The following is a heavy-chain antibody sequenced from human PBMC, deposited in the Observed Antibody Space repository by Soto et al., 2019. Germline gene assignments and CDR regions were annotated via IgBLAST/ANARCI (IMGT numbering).Heavy chain of an antibody. CDR3: AKEHGPARFDP. CDR1: GFSFSSYD. J-gene: IGHJ5*02. V-gene: IGHV3-30*18. Sequence: QVQLVESGGGVVQPGRSLRLSCAASGFSFSSYDMHWVRQAPGKGLEWVTVISYDGNNKHYADSVKGRFTISRDNSKDTQLLQMNSLRGEDTAVYYCAKEHGPARFDPWGQGTLVTVSS. CDR2: ISYDGNNK.